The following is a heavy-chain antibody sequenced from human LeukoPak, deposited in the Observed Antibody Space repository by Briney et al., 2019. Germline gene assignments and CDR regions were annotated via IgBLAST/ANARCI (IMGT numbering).Heavy chain of an antibody. D-gene: IGHD6-25*01. CDR2: IYTSGSS. CDR1: GGSISSYY. CDR3: AREAAERQRAFDY. J-gene: IGHJ4*02. V-gene: IGHV4-4*07. Sequence: SETLSLTCTVSGGSISSYYWSWIRQPAGKGLEWIGRIYTSGSSNYNPSLKSRVTMSVDTSKNQFSLKLGSVTAADTAVYYCAREAAERQRAFDYWGRGTLVTVSS.